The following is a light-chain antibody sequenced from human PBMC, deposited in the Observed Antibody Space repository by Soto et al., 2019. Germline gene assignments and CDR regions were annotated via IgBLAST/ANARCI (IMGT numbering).Light chain of an antibody. CDR1: QNINNY. CDR2: DAS. Sequence: EIEITQTPSSLSASVGAAVTITSQASQNINNYLNCYQQKPGRAPKLIIYDASSLESGVPSRFSGSGAGTEFTLTISSLQPDDFATYYCQHSYGSSRTFGQGTKVDIK. CDR3: QHSYGSSRT. J-gene: IGKJ1*01. V-gene: IGKV1-5*01.